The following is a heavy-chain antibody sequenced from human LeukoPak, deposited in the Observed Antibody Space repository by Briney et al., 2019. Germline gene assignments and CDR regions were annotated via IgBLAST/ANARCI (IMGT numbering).Heavy chain of an antibody. CDR2: LRWNTISM. V-gene: IGHV3-9*01. J-gene: IGHJ4*02. CDR1: GFSFDDYA. Sequence: GGSLRLSCAASGFSFDDYAMHWVRQVPGKGLEWVSGLRWNTISMGYADSVKGRFTISRDNAKNSLYLQMNSLRPEDTALYYCVKDRTYYYDSNVYFDYWGQGTLVTVSS. D-gene: IGHD3-22*01. CDR3: VKDRTYYYDSNVYFDY.